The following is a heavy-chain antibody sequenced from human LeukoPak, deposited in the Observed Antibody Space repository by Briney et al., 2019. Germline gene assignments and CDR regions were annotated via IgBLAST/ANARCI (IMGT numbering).Heavy chain of an antibody. Sequence: PVGSLRLSCAASGFTFSNYWMNWVRQAPGKGLEWVANVKEDGSEKYYVASVKGRFTISRDNAKNSLYLQMNSLRAEDTAVYYCATRYFDLWGRGTLVTVSS. V-gene: IGHV3-7*01. J-gene: IGHJ2*01. CDR1: GFTFSNYW. CDR2: VKEDGSEK. CDR3: ATRYFDL.